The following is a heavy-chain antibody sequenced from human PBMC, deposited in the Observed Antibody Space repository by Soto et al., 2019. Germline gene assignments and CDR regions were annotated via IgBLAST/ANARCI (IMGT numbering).Heavy chain of an antibody. D-gene: IGHD3-10*01. V-gene: IGHV4-59*01. CDR2: IHYSGRT. CDR3: ARDRGEVASNRFDP. CDR1: GGSISSYY. Sequence: SETLSLTCTVSGGSISSYYWSWIRQPPGKGLEWIGYIHYSGRTKYNPSLKSRVTISVDTSKNQFSLKLSSVTAADTAVYYCARDRGEVASNRFDPWGQGTLVTVSS. J-gene: IGHJ5*02.